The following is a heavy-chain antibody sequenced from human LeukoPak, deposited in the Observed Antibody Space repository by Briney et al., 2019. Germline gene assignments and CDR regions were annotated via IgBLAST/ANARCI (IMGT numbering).Heavy chain of an antibody. D-gene: IGHD2-15*01. V-gene: IGHV4-38-2*02. J-gene: IGHJ4*02. CDR2: INHSGST. CDR1: GYSISSGYY. Sequence: PSETLSLTCTVSGYSISSGYYWSWIRQPPGKGLEWIGEINHSGSTNYNPSLKSRVTISVDTSKNQFSLKLSSVTAADTAVYYCARGPSGGGYCSGGSCQKAYYFDYWGQGTLVTVSS. CDR3: ARGPSGGGYCSGGSCQKAYYFDY.